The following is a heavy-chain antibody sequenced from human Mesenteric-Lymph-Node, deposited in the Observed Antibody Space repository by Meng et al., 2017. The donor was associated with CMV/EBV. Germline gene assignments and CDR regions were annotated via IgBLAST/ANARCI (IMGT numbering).Heavy chain of an antibody. CDR1: GGTFSSYA. V-gene: IGHV1-69*01. D-gene: IGHD2-2*01. CDR3: ARACSSSSCYGNFDY. Sequence: SGGTFSSYAISWVRQAPGQGLEWMGGIIPIFGTANYAQKFQGRVTITADESTSTAYMELSSLRSEDTAVYYCARACSSSSCYGNFDYWGQGTLVTVSS. CDR2: IIPIFGTA. J-gene: IGHJ4*02.